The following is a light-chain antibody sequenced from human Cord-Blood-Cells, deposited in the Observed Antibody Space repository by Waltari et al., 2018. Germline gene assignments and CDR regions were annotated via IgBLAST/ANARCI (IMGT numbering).Light chain of an antibody. Sequence: QSVLTQPPSVSGAPGQRVTISCTGSSSNIGAGYDVHWYQQLPGTAPKLLIYGTSNRPSGVPDRFAGTKSGTSASLAITGLLAEDEADYYCQSYDSSLSGWVFGGGTKLTVL. CDR2: GTS. CDR3: QSYDSSLSGWV. CDR1: SSNIGAGYD. V-gene: IGLV1-40*01. J-gene: IGLJ3*02.